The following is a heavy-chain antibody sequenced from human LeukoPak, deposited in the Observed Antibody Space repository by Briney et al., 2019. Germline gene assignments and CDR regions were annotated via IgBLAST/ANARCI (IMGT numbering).Heavy chain of an antibody. CDR1: GYSFTSYW. D-gene: IGHD1-14*01. J-gene: IGHJ4*02. V-gene: IGHV5-51*01. CDR2: IYPGDSDT. CDR3: ARGGVDNRCFDY. Sequence: GEPLKISCKGSGYSFTSYWIGWVRQMPGKGLEWMGIIYPGDSDTRYSPSFQGQVTISADKSTNTAYVQWNSLETSDTAIYYCARGGVDNRCFDYWGQGSLVTVSS.